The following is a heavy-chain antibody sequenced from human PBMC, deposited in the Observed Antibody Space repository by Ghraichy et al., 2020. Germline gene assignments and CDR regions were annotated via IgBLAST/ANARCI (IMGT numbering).Heavy chain of an antibody. J-gene: IGHJ4*02. CDR3: VRERHGETLRTNYFDY. CDR1: GGSISSYY. D-gene: IGHD5/OR15-5a*01. CDR2: INYSGST. V-gene: IGHV4-59*01. Sequence: SETLSLTCTVSGGSISSYYWSWIRQPPGKGLEWIGYINYSGSTNYNPSLKSRVTISVDTSKNQFSLKLSSVTAADTAVYYCVRERHGETLRTNYFDYWGQGTRVTVSS.